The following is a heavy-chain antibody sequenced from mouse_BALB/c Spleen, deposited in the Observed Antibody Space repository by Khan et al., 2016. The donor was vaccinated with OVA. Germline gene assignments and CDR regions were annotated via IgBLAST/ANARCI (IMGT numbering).Heavy chain of an antibody. D-gene: IGHD2-3*01. V-gene: IGHV14-1*02. CDR3: ARDGYSPWFAY. Sequence: VQLQQSGAELVRPGALVKVSCKASAFNIKDYYMHWVKQRPEQGLEWIGWLDPENGDTIYDPKFQGKASMTADTSSNTAYLQLSSLTSEDTAVYYCARDGYSPWFAYWGQGTLVTVSA. CDR1: AFNIKDYY. J-gene: IGHJ3*01. CDR2: LDPENGDT.